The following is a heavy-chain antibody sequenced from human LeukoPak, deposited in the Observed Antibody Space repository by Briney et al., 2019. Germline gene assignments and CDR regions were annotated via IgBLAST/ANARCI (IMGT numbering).Heavy chain of an antibody. D-gene: IGHD6-13*01. CDR2: IYTSGST. CDR3: ARCSSSLTSNGYCYYYYYMDV. Sequence: TSETLSLTCTVSGGSISSYYWSWIRQPAGKGLEWIGRIYTSGSTNYNPSLKSRVTMSVDTSKNQFSLKLSSVTAADTAVYYCARCSSSLTSNGYCYYYYYMDVWGKGATVTISS. V-gene: IGHV4-4*07. CDR1: GGSISSYY. J-gene: IGHJ6*03.